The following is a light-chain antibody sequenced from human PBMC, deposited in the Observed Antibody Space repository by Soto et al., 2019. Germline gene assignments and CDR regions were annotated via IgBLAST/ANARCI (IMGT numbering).Light chain of an antibody. CDR3: QQYNNWPPWT. CDR1: QSVSNN. CDR2: GAS. Sequence: EIVMTQSPATLSVSPGESATLSCRASQSVSNNLAWYQQKPGQAPRLLIYGASTRATGMPARFGGSGSGTEFTLTISSLQSEDFAVYYCQQYNNWPPWTFGQGTKVEIK. V-gene: IGKV3-15*01. J-gene: IGKJ1*01.